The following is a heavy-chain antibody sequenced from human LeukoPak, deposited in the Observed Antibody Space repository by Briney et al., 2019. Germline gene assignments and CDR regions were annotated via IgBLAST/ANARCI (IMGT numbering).Heavy chain of an antibody. CDR2: IIPIFGTA. V-gene: IGHV1-69*13. Sequence: ASVKVSCKASGGTFSSYAISWVRQAPGKGREWLGGIIPIFGTANYAQKFQGRVTITADESTSTAYMELSSLRSEDTAVYYCARTWFGELLVSNWFDPWGQGTLVTVSS. D-gene: IGHD3-10*01. CDR1: GGTFSSYA. CDR3: ARTWFGELLVSNWFDP. J-gene: IGHJ5*02.